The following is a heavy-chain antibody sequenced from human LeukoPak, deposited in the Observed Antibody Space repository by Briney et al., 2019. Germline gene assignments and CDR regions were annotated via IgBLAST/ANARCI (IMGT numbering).Heavy chain of an antibody. CDR2: IYSGGST. CDR1: GFTVSSNY. D-gene: IGHD5-18*01. CDR3: ARERYSYGWRDGMDV. Sequence: GGSLRLSCAASGFTVSSNYMSWVGQAPGKGLEWVSVIYSGGSTYYADSFKGRFTISIDNSKNTLYLQKNSLRAEDTAVYYCARERYSYGWRDGMDVWGQGTTVTVSS. V-gene: IGHV3-66*01. J-gene: IGHJ6*02.